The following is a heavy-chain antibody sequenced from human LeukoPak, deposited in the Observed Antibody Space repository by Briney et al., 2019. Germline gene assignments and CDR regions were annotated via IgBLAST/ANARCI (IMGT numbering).Heavy chain of an antibody. D-gene: IGHD5-18*01. J-gene: IGHJ4*02. CDR2: IYYSGST. CDR3: AGGYSYGSYYFDY. Sequence: SETLSLTCTVSAGSISSSTYSWGWIRQPPGKGLEWIGSIYYSGSTYYNPSLKSRVTISVDTSKNQFSLKLSSVTAADTAAYYCAGGYSYGSYYFDYWGQGTLVTVSS. CDR1: AGSISSSTYS. V-gene: IGHV4-39*01.